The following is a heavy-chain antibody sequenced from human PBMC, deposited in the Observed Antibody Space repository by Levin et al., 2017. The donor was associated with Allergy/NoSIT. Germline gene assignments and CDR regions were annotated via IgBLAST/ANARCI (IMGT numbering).Heavy chain of an antibody. CDR2: ISWNSGSI. D-gene: IGHD6-19*01. Sequence: PGGSLRLSCAASGFTFDDYAMHWVRQAPGKGLEWVSGISWNSGSIGYADSVKGRFTISRDNAKNSLYLQMNSLRAEDTALYYCAKDTGYSSGWYLDYWGQGTLVTVSS. CDR3: AKDTGYSSGWYLDY. CDR1: GFTFDDYA. V-gene: IGHV3-9*01. J-gene: IGHJ4*02.